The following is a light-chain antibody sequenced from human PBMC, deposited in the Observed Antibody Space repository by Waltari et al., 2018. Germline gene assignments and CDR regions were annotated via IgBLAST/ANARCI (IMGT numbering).Light chain of an antibody. Sequence: DIQLTQSPSFLSASVGDRVTITCRSSQGISSLLAWYQQKAGKAPQLLIHTASTVQGGVPSRFSGSGSGTDFTLTISSLQPEDFATYYCQQRHSYPLTFGQGTRLDIK. CDR1: QGISSL. CDR2: TAS. J-gene: IGKJ5*01. CDR3: QQRHSYPLT. V-gene: IGKV1-9*01.